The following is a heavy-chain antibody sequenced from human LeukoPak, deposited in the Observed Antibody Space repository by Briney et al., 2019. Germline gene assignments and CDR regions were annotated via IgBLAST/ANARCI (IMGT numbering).Heavy chain of an antibody. J-gene: IGHJ4*02. V-gene: IGHV3-21*01. CDR3: AKEMGHSPHSSGTYWSDGGVGLDY. D-gene: IGHD3-10*01. CDR1: AFSFDNDI. Sequence: NPGGSLRLSCAASAFSFDNDIMHWLRQAPGKGLEWVSSISSGSRNTYYSDSVKGRFTISRDNAKNSLYLQMNSLRVEDTAVYYCAKEMGHSPHSSGTYWSDGGVGLDYWGQGTLVTVSS. CDR2: ISSGSRNT.